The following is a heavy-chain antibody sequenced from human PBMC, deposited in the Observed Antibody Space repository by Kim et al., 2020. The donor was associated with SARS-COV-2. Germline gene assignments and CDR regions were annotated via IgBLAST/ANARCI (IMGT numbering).Heavy chain of an antibody. V-gene: IGHV4-31*03. CDR3: ARVRLVWFGELWGGMDV. CDR2: IYYSGST. Sequence: SETLSLTCTVSGGSISSGGYYWSWIRQHPGKGLECIGYIYYSGSTYYNPSLKSRVTISVDTSKNQFSLKLSSVTAADTAVYYCARVRLVWFGELWGGMDVWGQGTTVTVSS. CDR1: GGSISSGGYY. D-gene: IGHD3-10*01. J-gene: IGHJ6*02.